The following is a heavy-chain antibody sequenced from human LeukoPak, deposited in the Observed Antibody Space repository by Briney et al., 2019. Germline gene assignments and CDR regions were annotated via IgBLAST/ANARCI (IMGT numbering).Heavy chain of an antibody. V-gene: IGHV3-33*01. D-gene: IGHD6-6*01. CDR1: GLTFSAID. CDR3: ARGFGSSAWFFDY. CDR2: IWYDGSSI. J-gene: IGHJ4*02. Sequence: PGGSLRLSCAASGLTFSAIDIHWVRQAPGKGLEWVAVIWYDGSSIHYADSVKGRFTISRDNSKNTVFLQMNSLRAGDTAVYYCARGFGSSAWFFDYWGQGTLVTVSS.